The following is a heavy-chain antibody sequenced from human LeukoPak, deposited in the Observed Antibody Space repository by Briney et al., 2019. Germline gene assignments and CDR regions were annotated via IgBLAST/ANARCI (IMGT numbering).Heavy chain of an antibody. CDR3: ARESTSWYFDL. V-gene: IGHV3-53*01. Sequence: GGSLRLSCAASGFTVSSNYMSWVRQAPGKGLEWVSVIYSGGSTYYADSVKGRFTISRDNSKNTLYLQMNSLRAEDTAVYYCARESTSWYFDLWGRGTLVTVSS. D-gene: IGHD2-2*01. CDR1: GFTVSSNY. CDR2: IYSGGST. J-gene: IGHJ2*01.